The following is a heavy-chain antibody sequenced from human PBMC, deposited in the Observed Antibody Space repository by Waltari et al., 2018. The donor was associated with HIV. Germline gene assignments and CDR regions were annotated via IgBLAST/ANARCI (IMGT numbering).Heavy chain of an antibody. CDR2: ISSSGSA. CDR3: ARHLNHGHDYVWGSYRPFDY. CDR1: GGSISSSRHY. Sequence: QLQLQESGPGLVKPSETLSLTCIVSGGSISSSRHYRGWIRQPPGKGLEWLATISSSGSAFYNPSLKSRLTISVDTSKNRFSLRLRSVTAADTAVYYCARHLNHGHDYVWGSYRPFDYWGQGTLVTVSS. V-gene: IGHV4-39*01. D-gene: IGHD3-16*02. J-gene: IGHJ4*02.